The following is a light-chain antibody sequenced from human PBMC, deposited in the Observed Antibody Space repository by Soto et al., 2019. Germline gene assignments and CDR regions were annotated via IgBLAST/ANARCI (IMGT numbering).Light chain of an antibody. V-gene: IGKV3-11*01. CDR1: QSVSSY. CDR2: DAS. J-gene: IGKJ4*01. Sequence: EIVLRQSPATLSLSPGERATLSCRASQSVSSYLGWYQQKPGQAPRLLIYDASNRATGIPARFSGSGSGTDFTLTISSLEPEDSAVYYCQQRTNWPLTFGGGTKVEI. CDR3: QQRTNWPLT.